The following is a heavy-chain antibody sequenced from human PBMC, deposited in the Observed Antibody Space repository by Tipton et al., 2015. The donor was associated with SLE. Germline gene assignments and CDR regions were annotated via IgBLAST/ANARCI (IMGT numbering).Heavy chain of an antibody. V-gene: IGHV4-61*02. CDR3: AREVGNLDY. CDR2: IYTSGST. CDR1: RYSISSGYY. Sequence: TLSLTCIVSRYSISSGYYWGWIRQPAGKGLEWIGRIYTSGSTNYNPSLKSRVTISVDTSKNQFSLKLSSVTAADTAVYYCAREVGNLDYWGQGTLVTVSS. D-gene: IGHD2-2*01. J-gene: IGHJ4*02.